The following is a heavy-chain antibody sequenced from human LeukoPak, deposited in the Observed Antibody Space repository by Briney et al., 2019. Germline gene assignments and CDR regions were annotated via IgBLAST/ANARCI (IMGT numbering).Heavy chain of an antibody. CDR1: GFTFSGYE. CDR3: ARDTRNLFDL. CDR2: ISSSAGTT. V-gene: IGHV3-48*03. Sequence: GGSLRLSCAASGFTFSGYEMNWVRQAPGKGLEWISYISSSAGTTYHADSVKGRFTISRDNAKNSLYLQMNSLKSEDTAVYYFARDTRNLFDLWGQGTLVTVSS. J-gene: IGHJ4*02.